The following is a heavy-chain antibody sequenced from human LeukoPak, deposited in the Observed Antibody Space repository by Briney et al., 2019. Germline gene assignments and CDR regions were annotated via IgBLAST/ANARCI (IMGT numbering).Heavy chain of an antibody. CDR2: INPRGGST. Sequence: ASVKVSCKASGYTFTSYDINWVRQAPGQELEWMGIINPRGGSTSYAQKFQGRVTMTRDTSTSTVYMELSSLRSEDTAVYYCAREGDGGGFDYWGQGTLVTVSS. V-gene: IGHV1-46*01. CDR1: GYTFTSYD. CDR3: AREGDGGGFDY. D-gene: IGHD4-23*01. J-gene: IGHJ4*02.